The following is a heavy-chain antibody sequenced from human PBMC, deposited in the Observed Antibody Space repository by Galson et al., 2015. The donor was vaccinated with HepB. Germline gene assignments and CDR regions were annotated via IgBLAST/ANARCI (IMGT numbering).Heavy chain of an antibody. CDR1: GYIFTAYY. Sequence: SVKVSCKASGYIFTAYYIHWVRQAPGQGLEWMGRINPNSGGTDYAQKFQGRVTLTRDTSISTAYMELGRLRSDDTAVYYCARDRETSGSDYFGYWGQGTLVTVSS. CDR2: INPNSGGT. V-gene: IGHV1-2*06. CDR3: ARDRETSGSDYFGY. J-gene: IGHJ4*02. D-gene: IGHD6-19*01.